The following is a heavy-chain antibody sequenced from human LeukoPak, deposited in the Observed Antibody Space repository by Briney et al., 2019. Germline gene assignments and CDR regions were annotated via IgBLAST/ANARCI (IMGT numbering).Heavy chain of an antibody. D-gene: IGHD6-19*01. V-gene: IGHV5-51*01. Sequence: GESLKISCKGSGYSFTSYWIGCVRQMSGKVLKWKEIIFPCDSDTRYSPSCQGQDTISADKSISTAYLQWSSLKASDTAMYYCARSASGWGFDDWGQGTLVTVSS. CDR2: IFPCDSDT. CDR1: GYSFTSYW. J-gene: IGHJ4*02. CDR3: ARSASGWGFDD.